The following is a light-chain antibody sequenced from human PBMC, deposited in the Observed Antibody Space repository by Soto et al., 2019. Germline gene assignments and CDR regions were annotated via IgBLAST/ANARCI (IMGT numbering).Light chain of an antibody. J-gene: IGKJ1*01. CDR1: QSLNTK. CDR3: QQYGSSGT. Sequence: EIGMTQSPATLSVSPGERATLSCRASQSLNTKLAWYQQKPGQAPRLLISGATARAPGIPDRFSGSGSGTDFTLTISRLEPEDFAVYYCQQYGSSGTFGQGTKVDIK. CDR2: GAT. V-gene: IGKV3-20*01.